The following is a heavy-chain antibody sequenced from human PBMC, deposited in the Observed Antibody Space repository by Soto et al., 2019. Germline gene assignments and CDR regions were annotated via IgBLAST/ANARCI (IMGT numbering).Heavy chain of an antibody. D-gene: IGHD3-10*01. CDR1: GFTFSSYA. CDR2: MTGGGGDT. Sequence: GGSLRLSCAASGFTFSSYAMSWVRQAPGKGLEWVSGMTGGGGDTYYADSVKGRFTISRDNSKSTLYLQMNSLRAEDTAIYYCAKVDRITMVRGVIHYWGQGTLVTVSS. CDR3: AKVDRITMVRGVIHY. J-gene: IGHJ4*02. V-gene: IGHV3-23*01.